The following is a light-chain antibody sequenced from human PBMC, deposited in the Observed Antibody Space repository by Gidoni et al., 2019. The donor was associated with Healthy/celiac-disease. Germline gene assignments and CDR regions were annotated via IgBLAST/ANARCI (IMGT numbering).Light chain of an antibody. Sequence: IVLTQSPGTLSLSPGERATLSFRASPSVSSSYLAWYQQKPGQAPRLLIYGASSRATGIPDRFSGSGSGTDFTLTISRLEPEDFAVYYCQQYGSSPPITFGQGTKLEIK. J-gene: IGKJ2*01. V-gene: IGKV3-20*01. CDR1: PSVSSSY. CDR3: QQYGSSPPIT. CDR2: GAS.